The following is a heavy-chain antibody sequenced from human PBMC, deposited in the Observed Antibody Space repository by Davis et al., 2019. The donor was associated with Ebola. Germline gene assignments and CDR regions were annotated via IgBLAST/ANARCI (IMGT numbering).Heavy chain of an antibody. V-gene: IGHV4-30-2*01. CDR2: INHSGST. D-gene: IGHD5-18*01. CDR3: ARVSPRGRYSYHY. Sequence: SETLSLTCAVSGGSISSGGYSWSWIRQPPGKGLEWIGEINHSGSTNYNPSLKSRVTISVDTSKNQFSLKLSSVTAADTAVYYCARVSPRGRYSYHYWGQGTLVTVSS. CDR1: GGSISSGGYS. J-gene: IGHJ4*02.